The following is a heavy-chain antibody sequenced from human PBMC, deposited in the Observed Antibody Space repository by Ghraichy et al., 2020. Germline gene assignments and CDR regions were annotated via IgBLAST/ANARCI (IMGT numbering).Heavy chain of an antibody. J-gene: IGHJ4*02. CDR3: AKDGGLILAADYFDY. D-gene: IGHD2-15*01. Sequence: GGSLRLSCAASGFTFSSYGMHWVRQAPGKGLEWVAVISYDGSNKYYADSVKGRFTISRDNSKNTLYLQMNSLRAEDTAVYYCAKDGGLILAADYFDYWGQGTLVTVSS. V-gene: IGHV3-30*18. CDR2: ISYDGSNK. CDR1: GFTFSSYG.